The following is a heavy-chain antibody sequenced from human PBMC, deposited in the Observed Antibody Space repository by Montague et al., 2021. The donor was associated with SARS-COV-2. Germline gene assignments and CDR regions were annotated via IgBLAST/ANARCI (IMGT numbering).Heavy chain of an antibody. CDR3: ARGRQHFNMIVVVMTGGEYYFDY. J-gene: IGHJ4*02. Sequence: SETLSLTCAVYGGSFSDYYWSWIRRPPGKGLEWIGEINHRGTSKYNLSLKSRVSISLDTSKNQFSLYLSSVTAADTAVYYCARGRQHFNMIVVVMTGGEYYFDYWGQGTLVTVSS. CDR1: GGSFSDYY. CDR2: INHRGTS. V-gene: IGHV4-34*01. D-gene: IGHD3-22*01.